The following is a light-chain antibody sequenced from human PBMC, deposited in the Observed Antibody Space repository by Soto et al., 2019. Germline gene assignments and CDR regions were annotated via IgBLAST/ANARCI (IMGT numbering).Light chain of an antibody. Sequence: QSVLTQPPSVSGAPGQRVTISCTGSSSNIGAGYDVHWYQQLPGTAPKLLIYGNSNRPSGVPDRFSGSKSGTSASLAITGLQAEDDADYYCQSYDSSLSGPYVFGTGTKGTVL. CDR1: SSNIGAGYD. CDR3: QSYDSSLSGPYV. J-gene: IGLJ1*01. V-gene: IGLV1-40*01. CDR2: GNS.